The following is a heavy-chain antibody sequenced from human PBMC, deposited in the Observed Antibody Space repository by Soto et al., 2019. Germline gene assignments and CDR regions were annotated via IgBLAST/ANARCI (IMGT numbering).Heavy chain of an antibody. J-gene: IGHJ6*02. CDR2: INAGNGNT. D-gene: IGHD6-13*01. CDR1: GYTFTSHA. CDR3: ARDFGIAAAGTRYYYYYGMDV. V-gene: IGHV1-3*01. Sequence: ASVKVSCKASGYTFTSHAMHWVRQAPGQRLEWMGWINAGNGNTKYSQKFQGRVTITTDTSASTAYMELSSLRSEDTAVYYCARDFGIAAAGTRYYYYYGMDVWGQGTTVTVSS.